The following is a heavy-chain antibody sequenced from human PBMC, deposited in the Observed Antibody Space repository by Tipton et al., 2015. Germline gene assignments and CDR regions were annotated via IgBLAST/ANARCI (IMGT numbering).Heavy chain of an antibody. J-gene: IGHJ6*02. Sequence: TLSLTCTVSGDSISNGGFYWTWIRHHPRKGLEWIGHIYYNGKTFYNPSLKSRVIISIDMANNQFSLKLSSVTAADTAVYYCARDFPMYSYHSGASYGMDVWGQGTTVTVSS. CDR1: GDSISNGGFY. CDR3: ARDFPMYSYHSGASYGMDV. V-gene: IGHV4-31*03. D-gene: IGHD3-22*01. CDR2: IYYNGKT.